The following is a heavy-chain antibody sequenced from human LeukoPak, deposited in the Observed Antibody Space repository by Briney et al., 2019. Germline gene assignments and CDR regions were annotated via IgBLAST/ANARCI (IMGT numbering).Heavy chain of an antibody. Sequence: PGGSLRLSCAASGFTFSSYHFHWVRQAPGKGLEWVSSISSDSSSFKYYVHSVQGRFTISRDNARNSMYLQMNSLRAEDTAVYYCARGTNWSPLDFDYWGQGSLVTVSS. CDR2: ISSDSSSFK. V-gene: IGHV3-21*04. CDR1: GFTFSSYH. D-gene: IGHD1-20*01. CDR3: ARGTNWSPLDFDY. J-gene: IGHJ4*02.